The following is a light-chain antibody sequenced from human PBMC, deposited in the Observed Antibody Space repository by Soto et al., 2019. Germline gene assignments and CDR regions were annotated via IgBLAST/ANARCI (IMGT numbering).Light chain of an antibody. J-gene: IGLJ1*01. V-gene: IGLV2-8*01. CDR1: SSDVGAYKY. Sequence: QSVLTQPPSASGSPGQSVTISCTGTSSDVGAYKYVSWYQHHPGKAPKLVIYDVSERPSGVPDRFSGSKSGNTASLTVSGLQAEDEADYFCLSYTRSTIDVLGTGTKLTVL. CDR2: DVS. CDR3: LSYTRSTIDV.